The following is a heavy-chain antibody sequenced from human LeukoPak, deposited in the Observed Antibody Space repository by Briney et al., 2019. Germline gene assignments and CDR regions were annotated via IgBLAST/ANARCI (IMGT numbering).Heavy chain of an antibody. J-gene: IGHJ4*02. CDR2: ISSSGSTI. Sequence: PGGSLRLSCAASGFTFSDYYMSWIRQAPGKGLEWGSYISSSGSTIYYADSVKGRFTISRDNAKNSLYLQMNSLRAEDTAVYYCARDINEGSGYYDPAYYFDYWGQGTLVTVSS. CDR1: GFTFSDYY. D-gene: IGHD3-22*01. V-gene: IGHV3-11*01. CDR3: ARDINEGSGYYDPAYYFDY.